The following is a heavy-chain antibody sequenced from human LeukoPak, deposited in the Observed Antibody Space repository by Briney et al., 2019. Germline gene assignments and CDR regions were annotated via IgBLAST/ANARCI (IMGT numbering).Heavy chain of an antibody. D-gene: IGHD6-13*01. CDR1: GYTFTSYA. Sequence: GASVKVSCKASGYTFTSYAMNWVRQAPGQGLEWMGWINTNTGNPTYAQGFTGRFVFSLDTSVSTAYLQISSLKAEDTAVYYCARDRPNPAENKQQLVHNWFDPWGQGTLVTVSS. CDR2: INTNTGNP. J-gene: IGHJ5*02. CDR3: ARDRPNPAENKQQLVHNWFDP. V-gene: IGHV7-4-1*02.